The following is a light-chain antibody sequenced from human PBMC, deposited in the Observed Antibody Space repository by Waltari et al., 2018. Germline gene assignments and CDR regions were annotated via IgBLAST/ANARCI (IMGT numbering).Light chain of an antibody. J-gene: IGLJ2*01. CDR3: SSYAGSSKGV. V-gene: IGLV2-23*02. CDR2: AVS. CDR1: SSDVGNYKR. Sequence: QSDLTQPASVSGSPGQSITIPCTGTSSDVGNYKRVSWYQQHPGKAPKLMIYAVSKRPSGVSDRFSGSKSGDMASLTISGLQPEDEAEYFCSSYAGSSKGVFGGGTKVTVL.